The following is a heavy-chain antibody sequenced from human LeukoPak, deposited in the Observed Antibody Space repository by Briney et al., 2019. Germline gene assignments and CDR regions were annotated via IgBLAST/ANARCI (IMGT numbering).Heavy chain of an antibody. D-gene: IGHD6-13*01. CDR2: ISWDGGST. V-gene: IGHV3-43*01. J-gene: IGHJ6*02. CDR3: AKTIEAAAGTYYYGMDV. CDR1: GFTFDDYT. Sequence: GGSLRLSCAASGFTFDDYTMHWVRQAPGKGLEWVSLISWDGGSTYYADSVKGRFTISRDNSKNSLYLQMNSLRTEDTALYYCAKTIEAAAGTYYYGMDVWGQGTTVTVSS.